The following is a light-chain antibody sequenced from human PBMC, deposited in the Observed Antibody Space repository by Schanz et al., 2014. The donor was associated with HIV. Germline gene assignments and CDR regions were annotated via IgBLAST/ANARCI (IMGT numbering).Light chain of an antibody. CDR3: SSSTSSGTVV. J-gene: IGLJ2*01. CDR1: SSDVGGYDF. CDR2: EAD. V-gene: IGLV2-8*01. Sequence: QSALTQPPSASGSPGQSVTISCTGTSSDVGGYDFVSWYQQHPGKAPKLMIYEADKRPSGVPDRFSGSKSGSTASLTISGLRTEDEADYYCSSSTSSGTVVFGGGTKLTVL.